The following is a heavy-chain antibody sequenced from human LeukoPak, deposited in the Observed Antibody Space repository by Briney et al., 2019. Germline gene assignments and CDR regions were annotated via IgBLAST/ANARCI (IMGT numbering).Heavy chain of an antibody. J-gene: IGHJ4*02. Sequence: PSETLSLTCSVSGYSISSGYYWGWIRQPPGKGLEWIGRIYYSGSTYYNPSLKSRVTISVDTSKNQFSLKLSSVTAADTAVYYCARDNPTDYWGQGTLVTVSS. CDR1: GYSISSGYY. CDR3: ARDNPTDY. CDR2: IYYSGST. V-gene: IGHV4-38-2*02.